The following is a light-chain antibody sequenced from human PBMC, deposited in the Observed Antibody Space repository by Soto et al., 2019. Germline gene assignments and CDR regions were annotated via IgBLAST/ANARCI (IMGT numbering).Light chain of an antibody. J-gene: IGLJ3*02. V-gene: IGLV2-23*01. CDR2: QGT. Sequence: QSALTQPASVSGSPGQSITIACTGTSSDVGGNNLVSWYQQHPGKVPKVMIYQGTKRPSGLANRFSGSKSGNTASLTISGLQAEDEDDYYCCSYAGSGSWVFGGGTKLTVL. CDR3: CSYAGSGSWV. CDR1: SSDVGGNNL.